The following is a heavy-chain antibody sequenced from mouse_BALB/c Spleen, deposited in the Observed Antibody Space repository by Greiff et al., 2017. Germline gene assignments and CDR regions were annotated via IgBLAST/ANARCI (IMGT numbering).Heavy chain of an antibody. Sequence: QVQLKESGPGLVAPSQSLSITCTVSGFSLTSYGVHWVRQPPGKGLEWLGVIWAGGSTNYNSALMSRLSISKDNSKSQVFLKMNSLQTDDTAMYYCARDANWEDAMDYWGQGTSVTVSA. V-gene: IGHV2-9*02. CDR1: GFSLTSYG. D-gene: IGHD4-1*01. CDR3: ARDANWEDAMDY. CDR2: IWAGGST. J-gene: IGHJ4*01.